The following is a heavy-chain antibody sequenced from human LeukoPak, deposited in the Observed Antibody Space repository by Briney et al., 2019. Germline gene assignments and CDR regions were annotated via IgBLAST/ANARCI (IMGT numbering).Heavy chain of an antibody. V-gene: IGHV1-18*04. D-gene: IGHD2-15*01. J-gene: IGHJ2*01. CDR1: GYTFTTYY. CDR3: ARVVVVAATRGTWYFDP. Sequence: ASVKVSCKASGYTFTTYYMHWVRQAPGQGLEWMGWIIAYNGNIHYAQKVQGRVTMTTDTSTSTAYMELRSMRSDDTAVYYCARVVVVAATRGTWYFDPWGRGTLVTVSS. CDR2: IIAYNGNI.